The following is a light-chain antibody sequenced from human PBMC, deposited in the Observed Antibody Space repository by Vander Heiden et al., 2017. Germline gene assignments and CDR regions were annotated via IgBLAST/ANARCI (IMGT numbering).Light chain of an antibody. CDR3: SSYTTSSTQV. CDR2: DVT. J-gene: IGLJ1*01. CDR1: SSDVGNDNY. V-gene: IGLV2-14*03. Sequence: QSARTQPGSVSGSPGQSITISCAGTSSDVGNDNYVSWYQQHPGKAPKLVIYDVTNRPSWVSNRFSGAKSGNTASLTISGLQPEDEADYYCSSYTTSSTQVFGTGTKVTVL.